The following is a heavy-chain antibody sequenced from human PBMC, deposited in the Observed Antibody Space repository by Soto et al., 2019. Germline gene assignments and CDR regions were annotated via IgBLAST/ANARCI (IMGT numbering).Heavy chain of an antibody. CDR2: ISYDGSNK. D-gene: IGHD2-2*01. CDR3: ARNRGPSI. J-gene: IGHJ3*02. Sequence: GGSLRLSCAASGFTFSSYGMHWVRQAPGKGLEWVAVISYDGSNKYYADPMKGRFTISRDNPKNTVYLQMSSLRVEDTAVYYCARNRGPSIWGQGTMVTVSS. CDR1: GFTFSSYG. V-gene: IGHV3-30*03.